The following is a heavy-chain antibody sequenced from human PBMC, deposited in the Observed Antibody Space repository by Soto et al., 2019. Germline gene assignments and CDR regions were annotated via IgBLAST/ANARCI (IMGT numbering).Heavy chain of an antibody. Sequence: GSGPTLVNPTETLTLTFTFSGVSLNTVGICVSWIRQPPGKALEWLGLIDWADDKDYRTSLKTRLTISKDSSKNQVVLTMTNMDPVDTATYYCARSLSVAASSGFDFWGQGILVTVSS. CDR2: IDWADDK. D-gene: IGHD2-15*01. CDR3: ARSLSVAASSGFDF. V-gene: IGHV2-70*13. CDR1: GVSLNTVGIC. J-gene: IGHJ4*02.